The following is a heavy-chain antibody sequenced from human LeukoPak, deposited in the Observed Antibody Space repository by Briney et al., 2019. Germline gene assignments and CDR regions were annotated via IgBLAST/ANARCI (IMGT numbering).Heavy chain of an antibody. D-gene: IGHD3-10*01. V-gene: IGHV1-2*02. CDR3: ARMFMVRGVSNAFDI. CDR2: INPNSGGT. CDR1: GYTFTSYY. Sequence: ASVKVSCKASGYTFTSYYMHWVRQAPGQGLEWMGWINPNSGGTNYAQKFQGRVTMTRDTSISTAYMELSRLRSDDTAVYYCARMFMVRGVSNAFDIWGQGTMVTVSS. J-gene: IGHJ3*02.